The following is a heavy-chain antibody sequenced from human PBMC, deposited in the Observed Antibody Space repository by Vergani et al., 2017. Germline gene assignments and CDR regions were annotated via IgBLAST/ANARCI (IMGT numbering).Heavy chain of an antibody. Sequence: QVQLVQSGAEVKKPGASVTVSCKASGYTFTSYGISWVRQAPGQGLERMGWISAYNGKKNYAQKLQGRVTMTTDTSTSTAYMELSSLRSLDTAVYYCAGSTYSSGWYSEDYYYDMDVWGKGTTVTVSS. J-gene: IGHJ6*03. V-gene: IGHV1-18*01. CDR1: GYTFTSYG. CDR3: AGSTYSSGWYSEDYYYDMDV. D-gene: IGHD6-19*01. CDR2: ISAYNGKK.